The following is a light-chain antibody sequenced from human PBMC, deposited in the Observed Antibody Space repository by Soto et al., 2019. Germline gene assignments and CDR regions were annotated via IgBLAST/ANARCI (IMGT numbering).Light chain of an antibody. V-gene: IGKV3-11*01. Sequence: EIVLTQSPATLSLSPGERATLSCRASQSVSSKLAWYQQRPGQAPRLLIYDASNRDTDIPARFSGSGSGTXFTXXXXXLEPEDFAVYYCQQRSNWPLLTFGGGTKVEIK. CDR1: QSVSSK. CDR3: QQRSNWPLLT. CDR2: DAS. J-gene: IGKJ4*01.